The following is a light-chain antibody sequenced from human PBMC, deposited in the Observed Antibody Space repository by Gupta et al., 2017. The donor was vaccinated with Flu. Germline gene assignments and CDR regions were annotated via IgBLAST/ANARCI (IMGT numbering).Light chain of an antibody. CDR2: ENN. CDR1: SSNIGNNY. Sequence: GSSSNIGNNYVSWYQQHPGTAPKLLIFENNKRPSGIPDRFSGSKSGTSATLGITGLQTGDEADYYCGTWDSSLSAVFGGGTKLTVL. J-gene: IGLJ3*02. CDR3: GTWDSSLSAV. V-gene: IGLV1-51*02.